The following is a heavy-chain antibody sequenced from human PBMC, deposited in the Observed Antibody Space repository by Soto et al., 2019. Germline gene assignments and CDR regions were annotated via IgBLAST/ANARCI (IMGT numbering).Heavy chain of an antibody. Sequence: QVQLVESGGGVIQPGRSLRLSCAASGFTFSSYGMHWVRQAPGKGLEWVAGISYDGSNKYYADSVKGRFTISRDNSKNTLYLQMNSLRAEDTAVYYCVTSGSVRTLFIVGYGMDVWGQGTTVTVSS. V-gene: IGHV3-30*03. J-gene: IGHJ6*02. CDR2: ISYDGSNK. CDR3: VTSGSVRTLFIVGYGMDV. CDR1: GFTFSSYG. D-gene: IGHD1-26*01.